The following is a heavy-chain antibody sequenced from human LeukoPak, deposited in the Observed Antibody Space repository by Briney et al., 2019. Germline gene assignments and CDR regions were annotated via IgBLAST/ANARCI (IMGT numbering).Heavy chain of an antibody. V-gene: IGHV3-23*01. Sequence: GGSLRLSCVVSGFTFSSYAMSWVRQAPGKGLEWVSGISGSGGSTYYADSVKGRFTISRDNTKNTLYLQMNSLRAEDTAVYYCAKDRHAPGRYCSSTSCFPFNSWGQGTLVTVSS. CDR3: AKDRHAPGRYCSSTSCFPFNS. CDR2: ISGSGGST. J-gene: IGHJ5*01. CDR1: GFTFSSYA. D-gene: IGHD2-2*01.